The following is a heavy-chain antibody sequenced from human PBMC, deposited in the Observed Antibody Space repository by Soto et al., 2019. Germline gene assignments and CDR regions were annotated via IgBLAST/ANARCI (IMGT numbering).Heavy chain of an antibody. Sequence: GASVKVSCKASGYTFTGYYMHWVRQAPGQGLEWMGWINPNSGGTNYAQKFQGRVTMTRDTSISTAYMELSRLRSDDTAVYYCARDRYCTNGVCYKVWDYYYYYGMDVWG. V-gene: IGHV1-2*02. CDR2: INPNSGGT. J-gene: IGHJ6*02. CDR3: ARDRYCTNGVCYKVWDYYYYYGMDV. CDR1: GYTFTGYY. D-gene: IGHD2-8*01.